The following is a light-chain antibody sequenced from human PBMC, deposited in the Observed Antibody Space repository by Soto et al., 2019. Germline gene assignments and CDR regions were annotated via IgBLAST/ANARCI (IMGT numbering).Light chain of an antibody. CDR2: VAS. Sequence: EIVLTQSPGTLSLSPGERATLSCRASQSVSSSYLAWHQQKPGQAPRLLIYVASSRATGIPDRFSGSGSGTDFTLTISRLEPEDFAVYYCQQYGSSPETFGQGTKVEIK. J-gene: IGKJ1*01. CDR3: QQYGSSPET. CDR1: QSVSSSY. V-gene: IGKV3-20*01.